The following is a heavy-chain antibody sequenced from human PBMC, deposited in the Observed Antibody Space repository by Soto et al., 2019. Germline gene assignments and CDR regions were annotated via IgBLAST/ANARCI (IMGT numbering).Heavy chain of an antibody. CDR2: IYHSGST. CDR3: ARGLGYCSSTSCYYYYYYMDV. V-gene: IGHV4-4*02. J-gene: IGHJ6*03. D-gene: IGHD2-2*01. Sequence: PSETLSLTCAVSSGSISSSNWWSWVRQPPGKGLERIGEIYHSGSTNYNPSLKSRVTISVDKPKNQFSLKLSSVTAADTAVYYCARGLGYCSSTSCYYYYYYMDVWGKGTTVTVSS. CDR1: SGSISSSNW.